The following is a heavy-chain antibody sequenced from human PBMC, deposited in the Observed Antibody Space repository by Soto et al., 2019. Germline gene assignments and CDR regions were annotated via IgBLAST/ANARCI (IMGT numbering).Heavy chain of an antibody. CDR3: ARGAGVVVPAALPNYYYYGMDV. D-gene: IGHD2-2*01. CDR2: IIPIFGTA. Sequence: SVKVSCKASGGTFSSYAISWVRQAPGQGLEWMGGIIPIFGTANYAQKFQGRVTITADESTSTAYMELSSLRSEDTAVYYCARGAGVVVPAALPNYYYYGMDVWGQGTTVTVSS. V-gene: IGHV1-69*13. J-gene: IGHJ6*02. CDR1: GGTFSSYA.